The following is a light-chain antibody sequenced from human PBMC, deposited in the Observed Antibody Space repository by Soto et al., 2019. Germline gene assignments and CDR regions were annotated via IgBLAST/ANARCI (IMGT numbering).Light chain of an antibody. CDR2: DVA. CDR3: TSYTSSDTLL. CDR1: SSDVGGYNY. Sequence: QSALTQPASVSESPGQSITISCTGTSSDVGGYNYVSWYQQHPGKAPKLIIYDVAYRPSGVSTRFSGSKSGNTASLTISGLQAEDEADYYCTSYTSSDTLLFGGGTKLTVL. V-gene: IGLV2-14*01. J-gene: IGLJ2*01.